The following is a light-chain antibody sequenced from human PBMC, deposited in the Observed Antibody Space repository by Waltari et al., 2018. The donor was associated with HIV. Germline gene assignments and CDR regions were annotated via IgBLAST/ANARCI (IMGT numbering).Light chain of an antibody. CDR2: DNN. CDR1: SSNIGNNS. Sequence: QSVLTQPPSVSAAPGQTVTISCSGSSSNIGNNSVSWYQQVTGAAPKLVLYDNNERPSGIRDRFSGSKSGTSATLDITGLQPGDEADYYCGTWDSGKNVWVFGGGTKLTVL. CDR3: GTWDSGKNVWV. V-gene: IGLV1-51*01. J-gene: IGLJ3*02.